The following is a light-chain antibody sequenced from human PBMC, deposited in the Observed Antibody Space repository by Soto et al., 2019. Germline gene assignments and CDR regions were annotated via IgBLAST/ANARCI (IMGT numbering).Light chain of an antibody. V-gene: IGKV1-33*01. CDR3: QQYDNPPLT. J-gene: IGKJ4*01. CDR1: QNISNY. CDR2: DAS. Sequence: DIEMTQSPSSLSASVGDRVTITCQASQNISNYLNWYQQKPGKAPKLLIYDASTLETGVPSRFSGSGSGTDFTFTISSLQPEDIATYYCQQYDNPPLTFGRGTKVEIK.